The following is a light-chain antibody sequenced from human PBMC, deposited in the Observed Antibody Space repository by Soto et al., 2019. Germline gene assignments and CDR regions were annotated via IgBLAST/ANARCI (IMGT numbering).Light chain of an antibody. J-gene: IGKJ4*01. CDR3: QQYDNWPPKT. CDR1: QSVRNN. CDR2: DAT. Sequence: EVVMTPSPATLSVSPVERATLSCKASQSVRNNLVWYLQKPGQAPRPIIYDATTRATGIPVRFSGSGSGTEFTLTISSLQSEDVGVYYCQQYDNWPPKTFGGGTKVDIK. V-gene: IGKV3-15*01.